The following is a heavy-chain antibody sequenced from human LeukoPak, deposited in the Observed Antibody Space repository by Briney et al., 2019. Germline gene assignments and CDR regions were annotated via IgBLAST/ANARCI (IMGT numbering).Heavy chain of an antibody. CDR2: IGPDGSAT. Sequence: GGSLRLSCAASGFTLSPFIMDWVRQSPGKGPVWVSRIGPDGSATHYADFVKGRLTISRDNARNTLYLQISSLSVEDTAVYFCARDMWGTYDYWGQAALVTVSS. J-gene: IGHJ4*02. CDR1: GFTLSPFI. D-gene: IGHD1-14*01. V-gene: IGHV3-74*01. CDR3: ARDMWGTYDY.